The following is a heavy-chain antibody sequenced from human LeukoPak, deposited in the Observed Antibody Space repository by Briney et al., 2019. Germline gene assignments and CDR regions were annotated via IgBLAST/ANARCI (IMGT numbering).Heavy chain of an antibody. CDR1: GFHFSSYG. J-gene: IGHJ4*02. V-gene: IGHV3-33*01. CDR2: IWNDGSNK. CDR3: ARSRGGSASGVGGNFDH. D-gene: IGHD2-15*01. Sequence: PGESLKISCAASGFHFSSYGMHWVRQAPGKGLEWVAVIWNDGSNKYYEDSVKGRFTISRGSSNNTLELQMNSLRAEDTAVYYCARSRGGSASGVGGNFDHWGQGTLVTVSS.